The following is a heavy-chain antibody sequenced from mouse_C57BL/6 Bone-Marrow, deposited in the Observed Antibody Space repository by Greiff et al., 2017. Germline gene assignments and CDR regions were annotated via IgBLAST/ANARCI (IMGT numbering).Heavy chain of an antibody. CDR1: GYTFTSYW. Sequence: EVQLQQSGTVLARPGASVKMSCKTSGYTFTSYWMHWVKQRPGQGLEWIGAIYPGNSDTSYNQKFKGKAKLTAVTSASTAYMELSSLTNEDSAVYYCTRDLSIYYDYDRGAYWGQGTLVTVSA. D-gene: IGHD2-4*01. CDR2: IYPGNSDT. J-gene: IGHJ3*01. CDR3: TRDLSIYYDYDRGAY. V-gene: IGHV1-5*01.